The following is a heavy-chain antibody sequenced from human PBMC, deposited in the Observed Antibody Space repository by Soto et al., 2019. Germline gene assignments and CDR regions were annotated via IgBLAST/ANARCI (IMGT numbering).Heavy chain of an antibody. CDR1: GGTFSSYA. D-gene: IGHD3-22*01. Sequence: SVKVSCKACGGTFSSYAISWVRQAPGQGLEWMGGIIPIFGTANYAQKFQGRVTITADESTSTAYMELSSLRSEDTAVYYCARGSGSSGYYYADYYYGMDVWGQGTTVTVSS. CDR2: IIPIFGTA. V-gene: IGHV1-69*13. J-gene: IGHJ6*02. CDR3: ARGSGSSGYYYADYYYGMDV.